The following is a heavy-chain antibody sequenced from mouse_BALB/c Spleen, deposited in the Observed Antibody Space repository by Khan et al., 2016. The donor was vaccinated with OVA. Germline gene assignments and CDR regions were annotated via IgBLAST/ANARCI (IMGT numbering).Heavy chain of an antibody. CDR1: GFNIKDTY. V-gene: IGHV14-3*02. CDR3: ARPSYDPRDFDV. CDR2: IAPANGNT. J-gene: IGHJ1*01. Sequence: EVQLQQSGAALVKPGASVDLSCTASGFNIKDTYIHWVKQRPEQGLEWIGRIAPANGNTKYDPKFQGKATITADTSSNTSYLRLSSLTSEDTAVYFCARPSYDPRDFDVWGAGTTVTGSS. D-gene: IGHD2-3*01.